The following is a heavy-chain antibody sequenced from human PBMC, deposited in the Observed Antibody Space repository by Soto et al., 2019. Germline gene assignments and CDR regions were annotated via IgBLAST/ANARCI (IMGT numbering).Heavy chain of an antibody. J-gene: IGHJ5*02. V-gene: IGHV3-23*01. Sequence: EVQLLESGGGLVQPGGSLRLSCAASGFTFSSYAMSWVRQAPGKGLEWVSDIRGGGDNTYYADSVRGRFTISRDNSKNTLYLQMNSLRAEDTAKYYCAKDRLSSGSGVRFDPWGQGTLVTVSS. D-gene: IGHD6-19*01. CDR2: IRGGGDNT. CDR3: AKDRLSSGSGVRFDP. CDR1: GFTFSSYA.